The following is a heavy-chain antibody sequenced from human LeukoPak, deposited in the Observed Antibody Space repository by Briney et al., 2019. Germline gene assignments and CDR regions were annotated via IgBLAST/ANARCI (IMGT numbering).Heavy chain of an antibody. CDR3: ASGGAAWYFDY. D-gene: IGHD6-13*01. CDR1: GGSFSGYY. J-gene: IGHJ4*02. Sequence: SETLSLTCAVYGGSFSGYYWSWIRQPPGKGLEWIGEINHSGSTNYNPSLKSRVTISVDTSKNQFSLKLSSVTAADTAVYYCASGGAAWYFDYWGQGTLVTVSS. CDR2: INHSGST. V-gene: IGHV4-34*01.